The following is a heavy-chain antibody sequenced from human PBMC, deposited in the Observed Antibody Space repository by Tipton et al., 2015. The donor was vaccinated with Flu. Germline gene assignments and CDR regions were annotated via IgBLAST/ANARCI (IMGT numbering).Heavy chain of an antibody. CDR2: IYLSGTT. J-gene: IGHJ4*02. CDR3: ARGVPAAIGEAHFDY. CDR1: GGSVNIGNW. V-gene: IGHV4-4*02. D-gene: IGHD2-2*01. Sequence: GLMKPSGTLSLTCDVSGGSVNIGNWWSWVRQVPGKGLEWIGEIYLSGTTKFDPSLRSRATISLDKSRNQFSLKLTSVTAADTAVYYCARGVPAAIGEAHFDYWGQGTLVTVSS.